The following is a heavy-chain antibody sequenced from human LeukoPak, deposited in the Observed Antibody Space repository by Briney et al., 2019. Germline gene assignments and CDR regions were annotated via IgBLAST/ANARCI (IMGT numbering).Heavy chain of an antibody. J-gene: IGHJ4*02. CDR2: INPNSGGT. Sequence: ASVKVSCKASGYTFTGYYMHWVRQAPGQGLEWMGRINPNSGGTKYAQKFQGRVTMTRDTSISTAYMELSRLRYDDTAVYYCARDKYYDYVWGSYRPDYWGQGTLVTVSS. V-gene: IGHV1-2*06. CDR3: ARDKYYDYVWGSYRPDY. CDR1: GYTFTGYY. D-gene: IGHD3-16*02.